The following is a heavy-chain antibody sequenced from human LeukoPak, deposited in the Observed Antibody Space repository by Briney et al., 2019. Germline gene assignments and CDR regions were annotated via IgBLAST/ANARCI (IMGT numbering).Heavy chain of an antibody. Sequence: GGTLKLSCEASEFTFSSYEITWARQHPGRGLERVSYIGGRGNTIYYADSGKGRFTISRDNAKNSLYLQMNSLRADDTAVYYCARGFNGVVVNLDYWGQGTLVTVSS. V-gene: IGHV3-48*03. J-gene: IGHJ4*02. CDR1: EFTFSSYE. CDR2: IGGRGNTI. CDR3: ARGFNGVVVNLDY. D-gene: IGHD3-22*01.